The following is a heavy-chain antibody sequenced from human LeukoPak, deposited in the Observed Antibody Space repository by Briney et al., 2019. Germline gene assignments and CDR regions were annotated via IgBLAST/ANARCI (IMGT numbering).Heavy chain of an antibody. D-gene: IGHD4-17*01. J-gene: IGHJ2*01. Sequence: PSETLSLTCTVSGGSISSYYWSWIWQPPGKGLEWIGYIYYSGSTNYNPSLKSRVTISVDTSKNQFSLKLSSVTAADTAVYYCARYSSTDWYFDLWGRGTLVTVSS. CDR3: ARYSSTDWYFDL. CDR2: IYYSGST. CDR1: GGSISSYY. V-gene: IGHV4-59*08.